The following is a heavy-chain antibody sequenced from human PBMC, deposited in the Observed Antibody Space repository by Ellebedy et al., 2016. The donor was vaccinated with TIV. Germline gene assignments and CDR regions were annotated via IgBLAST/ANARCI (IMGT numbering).Heavy chain of an antibody. Sequence: SVQVSCKASGGTFSNFAISWVRQAPGQGLEWMGGTLPMFRTTNYAHKFQGRVTSTADKSTGTAYMELSSLRSGDTAVYYCARCQTPGASAGDCSFDIWGQGTVVSVSP. CDR1: GGTFSNFA. J-gene: IGHJ3*02. V-gene: IGHV1-69*06. CDR3: ARCQTPGASAGDCSFDI. D-gene: IGHD2-15*01. CDR2: TLPMFRTT.